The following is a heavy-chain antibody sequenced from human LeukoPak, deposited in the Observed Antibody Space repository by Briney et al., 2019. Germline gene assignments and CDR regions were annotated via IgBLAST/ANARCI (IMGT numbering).Heavy chain of an antibody. CDR3: ARSRRRWLQLRTDAFDI. J-gene: IGHJ3*02. CDR1: GRSFSGYY. D-gene: IGHD5-24*01. V-gene: IGHV4-34*01. CDR2: LNHSGST. Sequence: SETLSLTCAVYGRSFSGYYWSWVRQPPGKGLEWIGELNHSGSTNYNPSLTSRVTISVDTSKNQFSLKSRSVTAAYTAVYYCARSRRRWLQLRTDAFDIWGQGTMVTVSS.